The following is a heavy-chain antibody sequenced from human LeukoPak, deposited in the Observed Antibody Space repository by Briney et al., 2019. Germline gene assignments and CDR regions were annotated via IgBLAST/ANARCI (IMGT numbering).Heavy chain of an antibody. V-gene: IGHV3-23*01. CDR3: AKSGNGARMRNFDY. J-gene: IGHJ4*02. CDR1: GGSLASYY. CDR2: ISGSGGST. Sequence: ETLSLTCTVSGGSLASYYWSWVRQTPGKGLEWVSAISGSGGSTYYADSVKGRFTISRDNSKNTLYLQMNSLRAEDTAVYYCAKSGNGARMRNFDYWGQGTLVTVSS. D-gene: IGHD4-23*01.